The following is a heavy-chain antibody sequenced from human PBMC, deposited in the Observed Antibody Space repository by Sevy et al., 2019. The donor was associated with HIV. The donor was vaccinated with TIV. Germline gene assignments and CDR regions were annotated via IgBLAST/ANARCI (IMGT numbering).Heavy chain of an antibody. V-gene: IGHV3-21*04. CDR3: AREGCTRPHDY. J-gene: IGHJ4*02. CDR2: FSFGCGQI. Sequence: GGSLRLSCAASGFPFSKYSMSWIRQTPGKGLEWVATFSFGCGQINYADSVKVRFTISRDDSRNTFYLQMNSLRSDDTAIYYCAREGCTRPHDYWGQGTVVTVSS. CDR1: GFPFSKYS. D-gene: IGHD2-8*01.